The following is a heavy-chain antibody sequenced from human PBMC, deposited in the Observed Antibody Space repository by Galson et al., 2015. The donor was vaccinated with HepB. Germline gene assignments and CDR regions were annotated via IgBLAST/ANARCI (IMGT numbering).Heavy chain of an antibody. V-gene: IGHV3-49*03. J-gene: IGHJ6*02. CDR3: ARKIASPDYDYYGLDV. Sequence: SLRLSCATSGFPFSDYAMSWFRQAPGKGLEWIGFIRTKAYGGTTEYAASVKGKFIISRDDSESIAYLQMNSLTSDDTAVYYCARKIASPDYDYYGLDVWGQGTTVTVS. D-gene: IGHD4/OR15-4a*01. CDR1: GFPFSDYA. CDR2: IRTKAYGGTT.